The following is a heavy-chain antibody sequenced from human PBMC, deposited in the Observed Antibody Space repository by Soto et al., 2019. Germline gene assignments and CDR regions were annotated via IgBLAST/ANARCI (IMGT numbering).Heavy chain of an antibody. CDR3: ARHDARDDILTGYYLNWFDP. Sequence: QLQLQESGPGLVKPSETLSLTCTVSGGSISSSSYYWGWIRQPPGKGLEWIGSIYYSGSTYYNPSLKSRVTISVDRARNRFSLKLSSVTAADTAVYYWARHDARDDILTGYYLNWFDPWGQGTLVTVSS. CDR1: GGSISSSSYY. V-gene: IGHV4-39*01. D-gene: IGHD3-9*01. J-gene: IGHJ5*02. CDR2: IYYSGST.